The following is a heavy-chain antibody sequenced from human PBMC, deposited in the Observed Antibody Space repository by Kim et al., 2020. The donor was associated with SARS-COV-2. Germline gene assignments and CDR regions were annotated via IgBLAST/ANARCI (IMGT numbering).Heavy chain of an antibody. Sequence: GGSLRLSCAASGFTFSGFSMSWVRQAPGKGLEWVSSISSWSRDIYYADSVKGRFIISRDNAKNSLFLQMSNLRAEDTAVYYCATEGAVTKISGAFDIWG. CDR1: GFTFSGFS. CDR2: ISSWSRDI. V-gene: IGHV3-21*01. CDR3: ATEGAVTKISGAFDI. J-gene: IGHJ3*02. D-gene: IGHD4-17*01.